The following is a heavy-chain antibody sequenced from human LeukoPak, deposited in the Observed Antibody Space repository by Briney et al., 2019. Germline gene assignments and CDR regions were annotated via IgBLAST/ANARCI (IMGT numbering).Heavy chain of an antibody. J-gene: IGHJ4*02. D-gene: IGHD2-2*01. CDR1: GFTFSSYG. V-gene: IGHV3-21*01. CDR3: ARVSGGTSWVFDY. Sequence: GGSLRLSCAASGFTFSSYGMSWVRQAPGKGLEWVSSISSSSSYIYYADSVKGRFTISRDNAKNSLYLQMNSLRAEDTAVYYRARVSGGTSWVFDYWGQGTLVTVSS. CDR2: ISSSSSYI.